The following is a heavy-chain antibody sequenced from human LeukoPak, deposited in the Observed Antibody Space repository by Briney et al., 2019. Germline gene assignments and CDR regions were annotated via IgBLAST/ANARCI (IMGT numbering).Heavy chain of an antibody. CDR3: ARVRLGRGLDY. CDR1: SDSISSSY. V-gene: IGHV4-4*07. D-gene: IGHD6-19*01. Sequence: SETLSLTCTVSSDSISSSYWGWIRQPAGKGLGWIGRIHTSGSTYYSPSLKSRVTMSVDTSTNQFSLKLSSVTAADTAMYYCARVRLGRGLDYWGQGTLVTVSS. CDR2: IHTSGST. J-gene: IGHJ4*02.